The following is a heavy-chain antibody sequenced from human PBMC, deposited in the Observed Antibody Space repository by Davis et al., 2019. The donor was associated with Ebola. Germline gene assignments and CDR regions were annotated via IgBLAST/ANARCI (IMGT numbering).Heavy chain of an antibody. J-gene: IGHJ4*02. D-gene: IGHD1-7*01. CDR2: INYSGST. V-gene: IGHV4-34*01. Sequence: SETLSLTCAVYGGSFSGYYWSWIRQPPGKGLEWIGEINYSGSTNYNPSLKSRVTISVDTSKNQFSLKLSSVTAADTAVYYCARERGLTGTTRRFDYWGQGTLVTVSS. CDR3: ARERGLTGTTRRFDY. CDR1: GGSFSGYY.